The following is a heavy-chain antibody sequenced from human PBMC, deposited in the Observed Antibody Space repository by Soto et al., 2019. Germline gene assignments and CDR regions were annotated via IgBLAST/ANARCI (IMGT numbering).Heavy chain of an antibody. Sequence: PSETLSLTCTVSGGSISSYYWSWIRQPAGKGLEWIGRIYTSGSTNYNPSLKSRVTMSVDTSKNQFSLKLSSVTAADTAVYYCARDLTLGSSGWYEDWFDPWGQGTLVTV. CDR3: ARDLTLGSSGWYEDWFDP. CDR2: IYTSGST. V-gene: IGHV4-4*07. D-gene: IGHD6-19*01. CDR1: GGSISSYY. J-gene: IGHJ5*02.